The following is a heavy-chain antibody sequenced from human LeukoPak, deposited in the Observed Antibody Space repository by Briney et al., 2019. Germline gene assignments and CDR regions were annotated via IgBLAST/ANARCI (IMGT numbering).Heavy chain of an antibody. J-gene: IGHJ4*02. V-gene: IGHV3-23*01. D-gene: IGHD3-3*01. CDR3: AKDRTYYDFWSGPIDY. Sequence: GGSLRLSCAASGFTFSSYAMSWVRQAPGKGLEWVSAISGSGGSTYYADSVKGRFTISRDNSKSTLYLQMNSLRAEDTAVYYCAKDRTYYDFWSGPIDYWGQGTLVTVSS. CDR2: ISGSGGST. CDR1: GFTFSSYA.